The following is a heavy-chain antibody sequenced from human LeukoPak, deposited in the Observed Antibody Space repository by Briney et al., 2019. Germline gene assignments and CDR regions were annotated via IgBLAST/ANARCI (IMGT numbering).Heavy chain of an antibody. D-gene: IGHD6-19*01. Sequence: SVKVSCKASGGTFSSYAISWVRQAPGQGLEWMGGIIPIFGTANYAQKFQGRVTITTDESTSTAYMELSSLRSEDTAVYYCARDLEYSSGWGDIWGQGTMVTVSS. J-gene: IGHJ3*02. CDR3: ARDLEYSSGWGDI. V-gene: IGHV1-69*05. CDR2: IIPIFGTA. CDR1: GGTFSSYA.